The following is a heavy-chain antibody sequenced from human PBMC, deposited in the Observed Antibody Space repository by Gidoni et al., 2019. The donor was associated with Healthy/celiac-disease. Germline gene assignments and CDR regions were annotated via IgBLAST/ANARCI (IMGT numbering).Heavy chain of an antibody. Sequence: EVQLVESGGGLVQPGGSLRLSCAASGFTFSSYWMSWVRQAPGKGLEWVANIKQDGSEKYYVDSVKGRFTISRDNAKNSLYLQMNSLRAEDTAVYYCARDRVLWFGELLYYYYGMDVWGQGTTVTVSS. D-gene: IGHD3-10*01. CDR2: IKQDGSEK. CDR1: GFTFSSYW. J-gene: IGHJ6*02. CDR3: ARDRVLWFGELLYYYYGMDV. V-gene: IGHV3-7*01.